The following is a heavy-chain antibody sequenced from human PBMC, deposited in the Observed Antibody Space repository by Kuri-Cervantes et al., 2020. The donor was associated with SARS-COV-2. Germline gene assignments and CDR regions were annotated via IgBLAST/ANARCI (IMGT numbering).Heavy chain of an antibody. CDR1: GFTFDDYG. J-gene: IGHJ3*02. Sequence: SLKISCAASGFTFDDYGMHWVRQAPGKGLEWISGISWNSGSTGYADSVKGRFTTSRDNAKNSLYLQMNSLRAEDTALYYCARDHGPAYYDFWSGYYPPFDAFDIWGQGTMVTVSS. V-gene: IGHV3-9*01. D-gene: IGHD3-3*01. CDR2: ISWNSGST. CDR3: ARDHGPAYYDFWSGYYPPFDAFDI.